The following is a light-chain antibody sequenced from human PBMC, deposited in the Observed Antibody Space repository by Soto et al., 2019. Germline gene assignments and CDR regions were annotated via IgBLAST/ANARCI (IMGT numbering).Light chain of an antibody. CDR1: QSILHSSTNRNY. CDR2: WAS. V-gene: IGKV4-1*01. Sequence: DIVMSQSPDSLAVSLGERATFNCKSSQSILHSSTNRNYLAWYQQKPGQPLRLIFYWASTRASGVPDRFSASGSATDFTLTISTLQSEDVAVYHCQQYYRTPPTFGQGTKVEIK. CDR3: QQYYRTPPT. J-gene: IGKJ1*01.